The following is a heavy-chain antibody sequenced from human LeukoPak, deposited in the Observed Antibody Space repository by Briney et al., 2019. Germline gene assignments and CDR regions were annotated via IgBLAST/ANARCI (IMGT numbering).Heavy chain of an antibody. V-gene: IGHV3-74*01. D-gene: IGHD1-1*01. CDR1: GFTFRNSY. J-gene: IGHJ4*02. CDR2: IDNDGST. Sequence: GGSLRLSCAASGFTFRNSYMHWVRQAPGKGLVWVSRIDNDGSTTYADSVKGRFTISRDDAKSTVFLQLNSLRAEDTAVYYCARDLNCNFDYWGQGTLVTVSS. CDR3: ARDLNCNFDY.